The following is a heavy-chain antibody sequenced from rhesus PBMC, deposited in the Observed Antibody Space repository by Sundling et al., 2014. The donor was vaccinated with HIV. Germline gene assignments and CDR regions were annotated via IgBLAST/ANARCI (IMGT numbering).Heavy chain of an antibody. D-gene: IGHD2-33*01. J-gene: IGHJ6*01. CDR1: GGSISDSYY. V-gene: IGHV4-106*01. CDR2: IYGGGGKT. Sequence: QVQLQESGPGLVKPSETLSLTCAVSGGSISDSYYWSWIRQSPGKGLEWIGYIYGGGGKTYYNPSLKSRVTISTDTSKNQFSLMLSSVTAADTAVYYCARVDGYSFSGLDSWGQGVVVTVSS. CDR3: ARVDGYSFSGLDS.